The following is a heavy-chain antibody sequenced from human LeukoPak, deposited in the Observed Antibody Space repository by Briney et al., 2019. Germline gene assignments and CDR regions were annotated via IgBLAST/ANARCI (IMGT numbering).Heavy chain of an antibody. V-gene: IGHV4-59*01. D-gene: IGHD3-22*01. J-gene: IGHJ6*03. CDR3: ARGPRYDSSGYLHYYYYMDV. CDR1: GGSISSYY. Sequence: SETLSLTCTVSGGSISSYYWSWIRQPPGKGLEWIGYIHYSGSTNYNPSLKSRVTISVDTSKNQFSLKLSSVTAADTAVYYCARGPRYDSSGYLHYYYYMDVWGKGTTVTVSS. CDR2: IHYSGST.